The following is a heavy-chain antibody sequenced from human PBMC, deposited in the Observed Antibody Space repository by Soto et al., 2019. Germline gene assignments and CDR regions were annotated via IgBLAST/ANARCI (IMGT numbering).Heavy chain of an antibody. Sequence: ESRSGTCSVSGASLSRCRYYWSWIRQPPGKGLEWIGYFYYTGTTKYNPSLESRVTISADTSKNQFSLNLTSVTAADTAVYYCARISYWVKDYWGQGALVTVSS. D-gene: IGHD2-8*02. CDR3: ARISYWVKDY. J-gene: IGHJ4*02. V-gene: IGHV4-61*01. CDR1: GASLSRCRYY. CDR2: FYYTGTT.